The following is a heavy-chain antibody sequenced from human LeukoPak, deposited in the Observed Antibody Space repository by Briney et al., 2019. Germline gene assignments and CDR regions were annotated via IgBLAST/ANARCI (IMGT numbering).Heavy chain of an antibody. CDR2: IYYNGGT. Sequence: PSETLSLTCTVSGDSVSNSLYYWSWIRQPPGKRLEWIGYIYYNGGTNYNPSLKSRVTISIDTSTNQFSLRLNSMTAADTAVYYCARVLRAASRRSYDYWGQGSLVTVSS. CDR3: ARVLRAASRRSYDY. J-gene: IGHJ4*02. CDR1: GDSVSNSLYY. D-gene: IGHD5-18*01. V-gene: IGHV4-61*01.